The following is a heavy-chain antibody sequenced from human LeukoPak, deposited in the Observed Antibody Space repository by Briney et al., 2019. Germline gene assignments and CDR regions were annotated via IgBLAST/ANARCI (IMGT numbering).Heavy chain of an antibody. CDR2: TIGSGDSK. CDR3: ASLYNDYGDY. CDR1: GFTFRNYG. V-gene: IGHV3-23*01. J-gene: IGHJ4*02. Sequence: PGGSLRLSCAASGFTFRNYGMSWVRQAPGKGLEWVSGTIGSGDSKFYADPVKGRFTISRDNSRNTLYLHMNSLGVDDTAVYYCASLYNDYGDYWGQGALVTVSS. D-gene: IGHD5-24*01.